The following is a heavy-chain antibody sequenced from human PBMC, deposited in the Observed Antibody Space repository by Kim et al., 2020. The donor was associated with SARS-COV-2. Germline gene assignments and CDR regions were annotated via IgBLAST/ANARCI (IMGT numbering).Heavy chain of an antibody. CDR3: ARGPVLRFLEWLSPLDY. D-gene: IGHD3-3*01. J-gene: IGHJ4*02. V-gene: IGHV1-46*01. Sequence: QGRVTMTRDTSPSTVYMELSSLRSEDTAVYYCARGPVLRFLEWLSPLDYWGQGTLVTVSS.